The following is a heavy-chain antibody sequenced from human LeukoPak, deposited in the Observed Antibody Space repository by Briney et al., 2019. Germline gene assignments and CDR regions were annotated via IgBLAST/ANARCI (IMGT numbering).Heavy chain of an antibody. CDR1: GYMFSDYY. V-gene: IGHV3-11*04. CDR2: ISHSGSTI. D-gene: IGHD6-19*01. CDR3: ARTVAGTSSFDY. Sequence: GGSLRLSCAASGYMFSDYYMSWIRQAPEKGLEWLSYISHSGSTIYYADSVKGRFTISRDNAKNSLYLQMNSLRAEDTAVYYCARTVAGTSSFDYWGQGTLVTVSS. J-gene: IGHJ4*02.